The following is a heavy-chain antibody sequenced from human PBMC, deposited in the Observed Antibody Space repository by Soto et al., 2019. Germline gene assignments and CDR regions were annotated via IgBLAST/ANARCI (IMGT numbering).Heavy chain of an antibody. D-gene: IGHD6-13*01. Sequence: QVQLQESGPGLVKPSQTLSLTCTVSGGSISSGGHYWSWIRQHPGKGLEWIGYIYYSGSTYYNPSLRSRVTISVDTSKNQFSLKLSSVTAADTAVYYCATLHYNSSWYGSDYWGQGTLVTVSS. V-gene: IGHV4-31*03. CDR3: ATLHYNSSWYGSDY. CDR2: IYYSGST. J-gene: IGHJ4*02. CDR1: GGSISSGGHY.